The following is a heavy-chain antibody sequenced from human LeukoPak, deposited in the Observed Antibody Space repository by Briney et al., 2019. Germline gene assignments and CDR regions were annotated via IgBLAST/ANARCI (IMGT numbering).Heavy chain of an antibody. V-gene: IGHV1-18*04. CDR2: ISAYNGNT. J-gene: IGHJ2*01. CDR3: ARSSSTPWYFDL. Sequence: EASVKVSCKASGYTFTSYGISWVRQAPGQGPEWMGWISAYNGNTNYAQKLQGRVTMTTDTSTSTAYMELRSLRSDDTAVYYCARSSSTPWYFDLWGRGTLVTVSS. D-gene: IGHD2-2*01. CDR1: GYTFTSYG.